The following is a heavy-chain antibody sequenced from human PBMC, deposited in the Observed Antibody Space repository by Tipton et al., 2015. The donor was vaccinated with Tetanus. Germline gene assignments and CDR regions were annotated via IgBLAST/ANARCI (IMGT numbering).Heavy chain of an antibody. CDR3: ARGHSPLYNWNFGYFDC. CDR2: IIPALSTT. J-gene: IGHJ4*02. V-gene: IGHV1-69*11. Sequence: QVQLVQSGPEVKKPGSSVKVSCKASGGGVSKFAISWLRPAPGQGFELMGTIIPALSTTTYEQKFRGRITITADGSTSTAYMELSSLTSDDTAVYFCARGHSPLYNWNFGYFDCWGQGTLVTVSS. D-gene: IGHD1-7*01. CDR1: GGGVSKFA.